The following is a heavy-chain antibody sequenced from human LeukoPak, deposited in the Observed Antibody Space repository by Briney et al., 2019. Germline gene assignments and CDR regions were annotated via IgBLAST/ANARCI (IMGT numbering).Heavy chain of an antibody. CDR3: ARGGGVH. D-gene: IGHD3-10*01. V-gene: IGHV3-53*01. CDR1: RFTVSSRY. Sequence: PGGSLSLSCAASRFTVSSRYMSWVRHAPGKGLEWVSDINSDGGTCYADSVKGRFTISRHNSKKTVSLQMNSLRAEGTAVYYCARGGGVHWGQGTLVTVSS. J-gene: IGHJ4*02. CDR2: INSDGGT.